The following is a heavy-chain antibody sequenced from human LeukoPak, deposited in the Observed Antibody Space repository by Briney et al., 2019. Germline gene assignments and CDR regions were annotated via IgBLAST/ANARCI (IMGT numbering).Heavy chain of an antibody. Sequence: PSQTLSLTCTVSGGSISSGGYYWSWIRQPAGKGLEWIGRIYTSGSTNYNPSLKSRVTISVDTSKNQFPLKLSSVTAADTAVYYCARVAGYYNDYWGQGTLVTVSS. J-gene: IGHJ4*02. CDR1: GGSISSGGYY. V-gene: IGHV4-61*02. CDR2: IYTSGST. D-gene: IGHD3-22*01. CDR3: ARVAGYYNDY.